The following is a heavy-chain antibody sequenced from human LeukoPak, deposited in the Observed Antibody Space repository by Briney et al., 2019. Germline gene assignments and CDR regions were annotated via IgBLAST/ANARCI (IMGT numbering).Heavy chain of an antibody. J-gene: IGHJ6*03. CDR1: GYTFTSHY. CDR2: INPSGSST. D-gene: IGHD3-3*01. CDR3: ARDRVEWLSPYYYYYMDV. Sequence: ASVKVSCKASGYTFTSHYMHWVRQAPGQGLEWMGLINPSGSSTLYAQKFQGRVTMTRDMSTTTDYMELSSLRSEDTAVYYCARDRVEWLSPYYYYYMDVWGKGTTVTVSS. V-gene: IGHV1-46*01.